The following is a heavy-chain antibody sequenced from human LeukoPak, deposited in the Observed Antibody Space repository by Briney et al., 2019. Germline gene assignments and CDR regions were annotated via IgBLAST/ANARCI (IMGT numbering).Heavy chain of an antibody. CDR3: ARGVDWLHPITDSGWLDY. Sequence: ASVKVSCKASGYTFTGYYMHWVRQAPGQGLEWMGIINPSGGSTNYAQKFQGRVTITRNTSISTAYMELSSLRSEDTAVYYCARGVDWLHPITDSGWLDYWGQGTLVTVSS. CDR1: GYTFTGYY. V-gene: IGHV1-46*01. CDR2: INPSGGST. J-gene: IGHJ4*02. D-gene: IGHD6-19*01.